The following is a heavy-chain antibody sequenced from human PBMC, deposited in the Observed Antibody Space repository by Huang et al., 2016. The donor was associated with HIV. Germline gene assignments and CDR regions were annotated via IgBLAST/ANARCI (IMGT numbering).Heavy chain of an antibody. CDR2: LMPVFDSP. Sequence: QVQLLQSGAEVKKPGSSVKVSCKASGGPFRSYSIAWVRQAPGQGLEWMASLMPVFDSPNYAQKLQGRVRVTADESTSTVYMELRELRPDDTAVYFCARGSLEYSVSSSLDYWGQGTHVTVSS. V-gene: IGHV1-69*13. CDR3: ARGSLEYSVSSSLDY. CDR1: GGPFRSYS. J-gene: IGHJ4*02. D-gene: IGHD4-4*01.